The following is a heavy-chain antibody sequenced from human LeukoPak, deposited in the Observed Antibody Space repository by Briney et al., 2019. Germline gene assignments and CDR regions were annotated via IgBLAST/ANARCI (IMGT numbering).Heavy chain of an antibody. CDR3: VCLGLGGLSLD. CDR2: INQDESEK. D-gene: IGHD3-16*01. V-gene: IGHV3-7*01. J-gene: IGHJ4*02. Sequence: PGGSLRLSCKGSGFTFSAFWMTWVRQAPGKGLEWVANINQDESEKYYVDSVKGRFTISRDNAKNTLYLQMNSLRVEDTAVYYCVCLGLGGLSLDWGQGTLVTVSS. CDR1: GFTFSAFW.